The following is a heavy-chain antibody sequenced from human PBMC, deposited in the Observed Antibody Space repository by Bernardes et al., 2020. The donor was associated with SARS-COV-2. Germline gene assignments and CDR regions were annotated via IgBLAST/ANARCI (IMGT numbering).Heavy chain of an antibody. Sequence: SVKVSCKASGYTFRSYGMSWVRQAPGQGPEWVGWISGFNGDTKYPQKFQGKVILTTDTTATTVYMEVTSLTSDDTATYFCARDKSYYDSGINYNYHYYGMDVWGQGTTVTVSS. CDR2: ISGFNGDT. V-gene: IGHV1-18*01. D-gene: IGHD3-10*01. J-gene: IGHJ6*02. CDR3: ARDKSYYDSGINYNYHYYGMDV. CDR1: GYTFRSYG.